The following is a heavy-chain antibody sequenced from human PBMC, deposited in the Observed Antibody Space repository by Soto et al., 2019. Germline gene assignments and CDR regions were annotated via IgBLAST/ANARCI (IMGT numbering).Heavy chain of an antibody. CDR2: IIPKLGSA. V-gene: IGHV1-69*13. D-gene: IGHD3-9*01. Sequence: SVKVSCKASGGGNLRAYRTTWVRRAPGQGLEWMGGIIPKLGSANYAQNFQGRVTVTADESTNTVYMELRSLRSDDTAVYYCARDNGYDILTGYYKSHWLDPWGQGTLVTVSS. J-gene: IGHJ5*02. CDR3: ARDNGYDILTGYYKSHWLDP. CDR1: GGGNLRAYR.